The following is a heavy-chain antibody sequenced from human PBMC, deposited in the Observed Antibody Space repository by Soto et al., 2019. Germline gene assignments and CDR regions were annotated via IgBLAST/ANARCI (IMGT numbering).Heavy chain of an antibody. V-gene: IGHV1-3*01. CDR1: GYTFTSYA. J-gene: IGHJ6*02. D-gene: IGHD6-13*01. CDR3: ARGQLVYYGMDV. Sequence: GASVKFSCKASGYTFTSYAMHWVRQAPGQRLEWMGWINAGNGNTKYSQKFQGRVTITRDTSASTAYMELSSLRSEDTAVYYCARGQLVYYGMDVWGQGTTVTVSS. CDR2: INAGNGNT.